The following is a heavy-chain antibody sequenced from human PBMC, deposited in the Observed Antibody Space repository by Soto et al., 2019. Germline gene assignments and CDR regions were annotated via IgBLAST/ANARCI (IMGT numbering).Heavy chain of an antibody. D-gene: IGHD5-12*01. CDR1: GGSISSYY. Sequence: PSETLSLTCTVSGGSISSYYWSWIRQPPGKGLEWIGYIYYSGSTNYNPSLKSRVTISVDTSKNQFSLKLSSVTAADTAVYYCARSVDIVATIYDYWGQGTLVTVSS. J-gene: IGHJ4*02. CDR2: IYYSGST. V-gene: IGHV4-59*01. CDR3: ARSVDIVATIYDY.